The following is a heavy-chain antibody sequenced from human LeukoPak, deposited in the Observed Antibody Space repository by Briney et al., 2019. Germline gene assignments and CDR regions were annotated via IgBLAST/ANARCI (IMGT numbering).Heavy chain of an antibody. V-gene: IGHV4-34*01. CDR2: INHSGST. D-gene: IGHD3/OR15-3a*01. Sequence: SETLSLTCAVYAGSFSGYYWSWIRQPPGKGLEWIGEINHSGSTNYNPSLKSRVTISVDTSKNQFSLKLSSVTAADTAVYYCARGVKLRTGYTGFDYWGQGTLVTVSS. CDR1: AGSFSGYY. J-gene: IGHJ4*02. CDR3: ARGVKLRTGYTGFDY.